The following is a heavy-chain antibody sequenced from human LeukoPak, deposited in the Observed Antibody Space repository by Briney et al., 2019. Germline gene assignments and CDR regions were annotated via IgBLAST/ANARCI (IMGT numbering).Heavy chain of an antibody. CDR1: GFTFSSYG. CDR2: IWYDGSNE. J-gene: IGHJ6*02. D-gene: IGHD6-19*01. Sequence: GGSLRLSCAASGFTFSSYGMYWVRQAPGKGLEWVAVIWYDGSNENYADSVKGRFIISRDNSKNTLYLQMNSLRDEDSAVYYCARRPYQDVSGRLSDVWGQGTTVTVSS. V-gene: IGHV3-33*07. CDR3: ARRPYQDVSGRLSDV.